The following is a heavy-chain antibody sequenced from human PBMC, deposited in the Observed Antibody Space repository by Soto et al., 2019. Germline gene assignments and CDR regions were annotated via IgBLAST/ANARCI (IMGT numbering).Heavy chain of an antibody. V-gene: IGHV4-59*08. Sequence: SETLSLTCTVSGGSISNYFWSWIRQPPGKGLEWIGYVYYSGSTSYSPSLKSRVTISVDTSKSQFSLKLTSVTAADTAVYYCARHPPSPYNWCFDPWGQGTLVSVSS. CDR2: VYYSGST. J-gene: IGHJ5*02. CDR3: ARHPPSPYNWCFDP. CDR1: GGSISNYF. D-gene: IGHD1-20*01.